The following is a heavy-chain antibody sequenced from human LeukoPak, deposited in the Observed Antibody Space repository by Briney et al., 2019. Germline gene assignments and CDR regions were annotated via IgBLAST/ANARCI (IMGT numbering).Heavy chain of an antibody. CDR1: GYTFTSYY. V-gene: IGHV1-46*01. D-gene: IGHD3-22*01. J-gene: IGHJ4*02. CDR3: AADSAHYYDSSGYYPLDY. CDR2: INPSGGST. Sequence: ASVKVSCKASGYTFTSYYMHWVRQAPGQGLEWMGIINPSGGSTSYAQKFQERVTITRDMSTSTAYMELSSLRSEDTAVYYCAADSAHYYDSSGYYPLDYWGQGTLVTVSS.